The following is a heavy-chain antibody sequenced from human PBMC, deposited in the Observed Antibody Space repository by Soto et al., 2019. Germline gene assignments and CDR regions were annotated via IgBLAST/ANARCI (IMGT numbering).Heavy chain of an antibody. D-gene: IGHD1-26*01. V-gene: IGHV1-2*02. CDR1: GYSFSDYF. Sequence: ASVKVSCKPSGYSFSDYFIQWVRQAPGQGLEWVAWINPKTAATNYAKKFQGRVSLTWDTSSTTAYMELTRLRPDDTAVYYCARIKWGLNYYNGMDVWGQGTTVTVSS. J-gene: IGHJ6*02. CDR2: INPKTAAT. CDR3: ARIKWGLNYYNGMDV.